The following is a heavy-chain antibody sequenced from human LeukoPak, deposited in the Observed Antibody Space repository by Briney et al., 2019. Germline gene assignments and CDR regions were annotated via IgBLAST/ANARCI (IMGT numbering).Heavy chain of an antibody. CDR1: GGSISSSSYY. J-gene: IGHJ4*02. D-gene: IGHD6-13*01. CDR2: IYYSGST. Sequence: SETLSLTCTVSGGSISSSSYYWGWIRQPPGKGLEWIGSIYYSGSTYYNPSLKSRVTISVDTSKNQFSLKLSSVTAADTAVYYCARRTYSSSWSIFDYWGQGTLVTVSS. CDR3: ARRTYSSSWSIFDY. V-gene: IGHV4-39*01.